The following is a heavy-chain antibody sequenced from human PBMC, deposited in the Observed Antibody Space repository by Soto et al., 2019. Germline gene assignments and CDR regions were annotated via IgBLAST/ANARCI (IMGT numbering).Heavy chain of an antibody. Sequence: PGGSLRLSCAASGFTVSSNYMSWVRQAPGKGLEWVSVIYSGGSTYYADSVKGRFTISRDNAKNSLYLQMNSLRDEDTAVYYCARGGTLGWLLTPLFDYWGQGTMVTVSS. CDR1: GFTVSSNY. J-gene: IGHJ4*02. CDR2: IYSGGST. D-gene: IGHD3-3*01. CDR3: ARGGTLGWLLTPLFDY. V-gene: IGHV3-53*01.